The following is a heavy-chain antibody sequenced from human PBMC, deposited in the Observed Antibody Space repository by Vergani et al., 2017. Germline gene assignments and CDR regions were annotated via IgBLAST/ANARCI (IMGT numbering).Heavy chain of an antibody. CDR2: ISYDGSNK. J-gene: IGHJ6*03. CDR1: GFTFSSYG. D-gene: IGHD1-1*01. Sequence: VLLVESGGDLVQPGGSLRLSCAASGFTFSSYGMHWVCQAPGKGLEWVAVISYDGSNKYYADSVKGRFTISRDNSKNTLYLQMNSLRAEDTAVYYCAKVADNHYYYYYMDVWGKGTTVTVSS. CDR3: AKVADNHYYYYYMDV. V-gene: IGHV3-30*18.